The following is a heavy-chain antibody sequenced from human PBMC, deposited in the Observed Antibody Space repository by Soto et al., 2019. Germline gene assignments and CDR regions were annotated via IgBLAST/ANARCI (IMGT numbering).Heavy chain of an antibody. CDR3: ARGEYYGSGTPTSP. D-gene: IGHD3-10*01. Sequence: LSLTCAVYGGSFSGYYWSWIRQPPGKGLEWIGEINHSGSTNYNPSLKSRVTISVDTSKNQFSLKLSSVTAADTAVYYCARGEYYGSGTPTSPWGQGTLVTVSS. J-gene: IGHJ5*02. V-gene: IGHV4-34*01. CDR2: INHSGST. CDR1: GGSFSGYY.